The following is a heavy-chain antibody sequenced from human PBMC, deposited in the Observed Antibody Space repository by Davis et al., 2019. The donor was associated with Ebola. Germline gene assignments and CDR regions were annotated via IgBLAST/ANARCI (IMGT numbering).Heavy chain of an antibody. D-gene: IGHD3-9*01. CDR2: INPNSGGT. J-gene: IGHJ6*02. Sequence: ASVKVSCKASGYTFTGYYMHWVRQAPGQELEWMGWINPNSGGTKYAQKFQGRVTMTRNTSISTAYMELSSLRSEDTAVYYCARGFVNFDWLSNYYYYYGMDVWGQGTTVTVSS. V-gene: IGHV1-2*02. CDR1: GYTFTGYY. CDR3: ARGFVNFDWLSNYYYYYGMDV.